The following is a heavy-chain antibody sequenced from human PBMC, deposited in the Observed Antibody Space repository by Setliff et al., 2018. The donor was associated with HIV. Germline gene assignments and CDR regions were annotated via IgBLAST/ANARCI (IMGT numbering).Heavy chain of an antibody. J-gene: IGHJ6*03. Sequence: GGSLRLSCTASGFAFGDFPMSWVRQAPGKGLEYVSAISSNGGSTYYADSVKGRFTISRDNSKNTLYLQMSSLRAEDTAVYYCARDSSRGYLDWLSLKYYYSYYIDVWGKGTTVTVSS. CDR2: ISSNGGST. V-gene: IGHV3-64D*09. CDR3: ARDSSRGYLDWLSLKYYYSYYIDV. D-gene: IGHD3-9*01. CDR1: GFAFGDFP.